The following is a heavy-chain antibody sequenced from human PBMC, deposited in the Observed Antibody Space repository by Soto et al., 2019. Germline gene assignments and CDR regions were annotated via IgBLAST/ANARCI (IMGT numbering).Heavy chain of an antibody. CDR2: ISYDGSNK. CDR1: GFTFSSYG. CDR3: AIGGRGYSSGWHFDY. V-gene: IGHV3-30*03. Sequence: QVQLVESGGGVVQPGRSLRLSCAASGFTFSSYGMHWVRQAPGKGLEWVAVISYDGSNKYYADSVKGRFTISRDNSKNTLYLQMNSLRAEDTAVYYCAIGGRGYSSGWHFDYWGEGQMVTVSS. D-gene: IGHD6-19*01. J-gene: IGHJ4*02.